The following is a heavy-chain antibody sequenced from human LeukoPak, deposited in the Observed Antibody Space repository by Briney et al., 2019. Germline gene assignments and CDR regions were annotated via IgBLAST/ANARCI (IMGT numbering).Heavy chain of an antibody. V-gene: IGHV3-30*02. CDR2: IRYDGSEK. CDR3: ARDLGARGY. Sequence: GGSLRLSCAASRFVFPSHGMHWVRQAPGKGLEWVAFIRYDGSEKYYADCVQGRFSISRDNANNSLYLQMNSLRADDTAVYYCARDLGARGYWGRGILVTVSS. J-gene: IGHJ4*02. D-gene: IGHD3-16*01. CDR1: RFVFPSHG.